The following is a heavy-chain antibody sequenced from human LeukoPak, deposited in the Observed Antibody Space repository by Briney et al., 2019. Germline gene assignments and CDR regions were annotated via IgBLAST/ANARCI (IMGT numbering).Heavy chain of an antibody. Sequence: SETLSLTCTVSGGSVSRGSYYWSWVRQSPGKGLEWIGELYHSGSTNYNPSLKSRVTISVDKSKNQFSLKLSSVTAADTAVYYCARTGTEPHWYFDLWGRGTLVTVSS. CDR1: GGSVSRGSYY. J-gene: IGHJ2*01. D-gene: IGHD1-14*01. CDR3: ARTGTEPHWYFDL. V-gene: IGHV4-4*02. CDR2: LYHSGST.